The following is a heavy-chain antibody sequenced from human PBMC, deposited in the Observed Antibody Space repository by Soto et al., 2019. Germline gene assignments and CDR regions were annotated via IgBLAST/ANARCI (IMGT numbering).Heavy chain of an antibody. V-gene: IGHV4-30-2*01. CDR1: GDSISSGGYS. J-gene: IGHJ4*02. CDR2: IYQSGTT. Sequence: SETLSLTCDVSGDSISSGGYSWNWIRQPPGKGLEWIGNIYQSGTTDYNPSLKSRVTISVDRSKNQFSLKLSSVTAADTAVYYCARDNRSGYYFDYWGQRTLVTVSS. CDR3: ARDNRSGYYFDY. D-gene: IGHD3-22*01.